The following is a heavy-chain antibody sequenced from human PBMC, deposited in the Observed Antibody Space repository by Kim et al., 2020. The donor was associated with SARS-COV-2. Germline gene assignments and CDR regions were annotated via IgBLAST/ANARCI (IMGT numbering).Heavy chain of an antibody. CDR1: GFTFSSYA. J-gene: IGHJ4*02. D-gene: IGHD1-20*01. CDR3: ASGLTPPDY. V-gene: IGHV3-30*04. CDR2: ISYDGSNK. Sequence: GGSLRLSCAASGFTFSSYAMHWVRQAPGKGLEWVAVISYDGSNKYYADSVKGRFTISRDNSKNTLYLQMNSLRAEDTAVYYCASGLTPPDYWGQGTLVTV.